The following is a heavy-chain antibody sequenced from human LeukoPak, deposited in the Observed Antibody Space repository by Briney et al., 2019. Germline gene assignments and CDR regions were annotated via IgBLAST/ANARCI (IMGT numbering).Heavy chain of an antibody. CDR1: GFTFSSYS. CDR3: ARMTKGFDY. V-gene: IGHV3-21*01. CDR2: ISSSSGYI. Sequence: GGSLRLSCAASGFTFSSYSMNWVRQAPGKGLEWVSSISSSSGYIYYADSVKGRFTISRDNAKNSLYLQMNSLRAEDTAVYYCARMTKGFDYWGQGTLVTVSS. J-gene: IGHJ4*02. D-gene: IGHD4-11*01.